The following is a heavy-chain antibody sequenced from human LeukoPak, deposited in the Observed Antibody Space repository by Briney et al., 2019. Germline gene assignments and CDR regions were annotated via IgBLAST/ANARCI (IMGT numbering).Heavy chain of an antibody. CDR3: AIRTHVDIVPTLGERVKRGLDY. D-gene: IGHD5-12*01. CDR1: GYTFTSYD. V-gene: IGHV1-8*01. J-gene: IGHJ4*02. Sequence: ASVKVSCKASGYTFTSYDINWVRQATGQGPEWMGWMNPNSGNTGYAQSFQGRVTLTRNASISTAYMELSSLRSDDTAVYYCAIRTHVDIVPTLGERVKRGLDYWSQGTLLTVSS. CDR2: MNPNSGNT.